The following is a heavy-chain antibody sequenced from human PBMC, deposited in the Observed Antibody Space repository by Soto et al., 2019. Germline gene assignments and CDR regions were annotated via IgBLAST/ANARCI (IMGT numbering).Heavy chain of an antibody. CDR3: AHRVLRTVFGLVTTTAIYFDF. V-gene: IGHV2-5*02. CDR1: GFSLTTSGVG. CDR2: IYWDDDK. J-gene: IGHJ4*02. D-gene: IGHD3-3*01. Sequence: QITLNESGPTQVKPRQTLTLTCTFSGFSLTTSGVGVGWIRQSPGKAPEWLALIYWDDDKRYSPSLKSTLTITNDTSKNQVVLTMADLDRADTATYYCAHRVLRTVFGLVTTTAIYFDFWGQGTPVAVSS.